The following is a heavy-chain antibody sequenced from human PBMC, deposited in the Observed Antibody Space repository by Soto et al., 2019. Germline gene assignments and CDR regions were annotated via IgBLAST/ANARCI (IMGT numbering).Heavy chain of an antibody. CDR1: GGSISSGDYY. CDR2: IYYSGST. V-gene: IGHV4-30-4*01. Sequence: SETLSLTCTVSGGSISSGDYYWSWIRQPPGKGLEWIGYIYYSGSTYYNPSLKSRVTISVDTSKNQFSLKLSSVTAADTAVYFCAREWSLSVAAPGYWGQGTLVTVSS. J-gene: IGHJ4*02. CDR3: AREWSLSVAAPGY. D-gene: IGHD6-19*01.